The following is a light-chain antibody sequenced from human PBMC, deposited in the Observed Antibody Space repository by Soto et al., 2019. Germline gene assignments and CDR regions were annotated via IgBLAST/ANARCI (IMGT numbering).Light chain of an antibody. Sequence: EIVMTQSPATLSLSPGETATLSCRASQSVSSSLAWYQHKPGQAPRLLIYGASTRATGIPARFSGSGSGTEFTLTISSLQSEDLAVYYCQQYKNWLTWTFGQGTKVDIK. CDR2: GAS. V-gene: IGKV3-15*01. CDR1: QSVSSS. J-gene: IGKJ1*01. CDR3: QQYKNWLTWT.